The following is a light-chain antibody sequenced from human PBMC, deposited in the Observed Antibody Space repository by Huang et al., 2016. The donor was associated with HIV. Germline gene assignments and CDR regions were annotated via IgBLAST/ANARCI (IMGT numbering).Light chain of an antibody. CDR3: QQYNNWPPWT. CDR2: AAS. Sequence: EMVMTQSPATLSASPGAGVTLSCRASQSVSSNLAWYQQKPGQAPRLLLYAASTRASGIPARFSGSGSGTEFTLTISSLQSEDFAIYYCQQYNNWPPWTFGQGTNVEIK. V-gene: IGKV3-15*01. J-gene: IGKJ1*01. CDR1: QSVSSN.